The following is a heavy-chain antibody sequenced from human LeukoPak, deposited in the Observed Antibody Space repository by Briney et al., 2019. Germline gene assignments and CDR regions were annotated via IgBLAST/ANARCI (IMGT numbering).Heavy chain of an antibody. CDR3: VRRVRYFGQNDY. CDR1: GGSFSGYY. CDR2: INHGGRT. J-gene: IGHJ4*02. D-gene: IGHD3-9*01. V-gene: IGHV4-34*01. Sequence: SETLSLTCVVSGGSFSGYYWSWIRQPPGKGLEWIGEINHGGRTNYSPSLKSRVTISVDTSKNQFSLNLSSVTAADSAVYYCVRRVRYFGQNDYWGQGTLVAVSS.